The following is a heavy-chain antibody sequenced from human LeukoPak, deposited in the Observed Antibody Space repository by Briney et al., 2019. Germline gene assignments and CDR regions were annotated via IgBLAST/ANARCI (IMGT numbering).Heavy chain of an antibody. J-gene: IGHJ4*02. CDR1: GFTFSSYA. Sequence: PGGSLRLSCAASGFTFSSYAMSWVRQAPGKGLEWVSAISGSGGSTYYADSVKGRFTISRDNSKNTLYLQMNSLRAEDTAVYYCAKYRDLWGSSWYFDYWGQGTLVTVSS. V-gene: IGHV3-23*01. CDR3: AKYRDLWGSSWYFDY. D-gene: IGHD6-13*01. CDR2: ISGSGGST.